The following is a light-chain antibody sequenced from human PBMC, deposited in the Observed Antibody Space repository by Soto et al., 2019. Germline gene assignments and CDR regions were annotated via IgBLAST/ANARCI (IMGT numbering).Light chain of an antibody. J-gene: IGKJ2*01. CDR3: PQFGSSPTT. CDR1: QSVISTY. CDR2: GAS. Sequence: IVLTQSPGTLSLSPGERATLSCRASQSVISTYLAWYQQQPGQAPRLLLYGASNRATGIPDRFSGSGSGTDFTRNITRLEPEDFAVYFCPQFGSSPTTFGQGTKLDIK. V-gene: IGKV3-20*01.